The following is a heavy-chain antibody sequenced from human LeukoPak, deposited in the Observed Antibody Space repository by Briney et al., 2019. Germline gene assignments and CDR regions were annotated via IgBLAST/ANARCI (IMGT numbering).Heavy chain of an antibody. Sequence: SETLSLTCTVSGGSISSHYWSWVRLSPAKGLEWIGYIFYSGSTDYSPSLTSRVTISIDTSKRYLSLNLSSVTAADTAVYYCVKHGPGGSGYLDVWGVGTTVTVSS. CDR3: VKHGPGGSGYLDV. J-gene: IGHJ6*03. D-gene: IGHD1-26*01. V-gene: IGHV4-59*11. CDR2: IFYSGST. CDR1: GGSISSHY.